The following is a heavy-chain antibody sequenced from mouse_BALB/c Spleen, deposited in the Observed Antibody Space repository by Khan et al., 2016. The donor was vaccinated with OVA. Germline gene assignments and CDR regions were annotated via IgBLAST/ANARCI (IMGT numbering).Heavy chain of an antibody. D-gene: IGHD1-1*01. Sequence: LQQPGAELVKAGASVKMSCKASGYTFTSYWMHWVKQRLGQGLEWFAETNPTNGRTYYNEKFKSKATLTVDKSSSPAYMLLSGPTFEDSAVYYGARIKKIVATYFDDWGQGTTLTVSS. CDR1: GYTFTSYW. V-gene: IGHV1S81*02. J-gene: IGHJ2*01. CDR3: ARIKKIVATYFDD. CDR2: TNPTNGRT.